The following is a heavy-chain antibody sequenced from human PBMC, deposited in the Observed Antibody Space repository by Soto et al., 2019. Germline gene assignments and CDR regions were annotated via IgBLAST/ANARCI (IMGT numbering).Heavy chain of an antibody. CDR1: GFTFSSYA. CDR2: ISYDGSNK. CDR3: ARDLSRSDYDFWSGVGYGMDV. J-gene: IGHJ6*02. Sequence: GGSLRLSCAASGFTFSSYAMHGVRQAPGKGLEWVAVISYDGSNKYYADSVKGRFTISRDNSKNTLYLQMNSLRAEDTAVYYCARDLSRSDYDFWSGVGYGMDVWGQGTTVTVSS. V-gene: IGHV3-30-3*01. D-gene: IGHD3-3*01.